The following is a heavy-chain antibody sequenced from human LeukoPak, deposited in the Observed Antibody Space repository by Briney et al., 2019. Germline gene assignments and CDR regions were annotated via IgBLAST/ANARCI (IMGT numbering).Heavy chain of an antibody. CDR2: ISGSGGGA. J-gene: IGHJ4*02. D-gene: IGHD2-21*01. V-gene: IGHV3-23*01. CDR1: GFTFSSYG. CDR3: AKDSIDVIAVYYFDY. Sequence: PGGSLRLSCAASGFTFSSYGMHWVRQSPGKGLEWVSAISGSGGGAYYANSVKGRFTISRDNSKNTLYLQMNSLRAEDTAVYYCAKDSIDVIAVYYFDYWGQGTLVTVSS.